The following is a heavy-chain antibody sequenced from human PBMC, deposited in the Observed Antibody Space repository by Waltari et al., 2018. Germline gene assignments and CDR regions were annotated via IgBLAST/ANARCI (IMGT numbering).Heavy chain of an antibody. CDR2: IYYSGST. CDR1: GGSVSSGSYY. V-gene: IGHV4-61*01. D-gene: IGHD6-19*01. CDR3: ARDRRYSSGRPLNWFDP. J-gene: IGHJ5*02. Sequence: QVQLQESGPGLVKPSETLSLTCTVSGGSVSSGSYYWSWIRQPPGKGLEWIGYIYYSGSTNYTPSLKSRVTISVDTSKNQFSLKLSSVTAADTAVYYCARDRRYSSGRPLNWFDPWGQGTLVTVSS.